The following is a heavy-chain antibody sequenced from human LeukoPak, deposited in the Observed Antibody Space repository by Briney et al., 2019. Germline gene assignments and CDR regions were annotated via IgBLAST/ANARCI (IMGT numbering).Heavy chain of an antibody. V-gene: IGHV4-61*02. CDR1: GGSISSSSYY. J-gene: IGHJ6*03. CDR3: ARDTEDGSGSYYNYYYYYMDV. Sequence: KASETLSLTCTVSGGSISSSSYYWSWIRQPAGKGLEWIGRIYTSGSTNYNPSLKSRVTISVDTSKNQFSLKLSSVTAADTAVYYCARDTEDGSGSYYNYYYYYMDVWGKGTTVTISS. D-gene: IGHD3-10*01. CDR2: IYTSGST.